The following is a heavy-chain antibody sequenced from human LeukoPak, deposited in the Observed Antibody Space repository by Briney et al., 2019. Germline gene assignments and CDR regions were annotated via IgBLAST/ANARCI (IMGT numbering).Heavy chain of an antibody. D-gene: IGHD6-13*01. CDR1: GFTFSSYW. CDR3: ARGGPAAGRFDY. Sequence: GGSLRLSCAASGFTFSSYWMSWVRQAPGKGLEWVSDISGSGGSTYYADSVKGRFTISRDNSKNTLYLQMNSLRAEDTAVYYCARGGPAAGRFDYWGQGTLVTVSS. CDR2: ISGSGGST. V-gene: IGHV3-23*01. J-gene: IGHJ4*02.